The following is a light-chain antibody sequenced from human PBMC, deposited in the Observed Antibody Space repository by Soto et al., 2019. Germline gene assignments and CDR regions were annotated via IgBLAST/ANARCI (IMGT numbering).Light chain of an antibody. J-gene: IGKJ4*01. CDR2: GAS. Sequence: VVLTQSPATLSLSPGERATLSCRASQSVSSNLAWYQQKPGQAPRLLIYGASTRATGIPARFSGSGSGTDFTLTISSLEPEDFAVYYCQQRSNWPLTSGGGTKV. CDR3: QQRSNWPLT. V-gene: IGKV3-11*01. CDR1: QSVSSN.